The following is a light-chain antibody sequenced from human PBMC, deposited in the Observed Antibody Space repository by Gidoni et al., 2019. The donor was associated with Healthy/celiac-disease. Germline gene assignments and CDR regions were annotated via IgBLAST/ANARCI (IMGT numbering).Light chain of an antibody. Sequence: EIVLTQSPGTLSLSPGERATLSCRASQSVRSSYLAWYQQKPGQAPRLLIYGASSRATGIPDRFSGSGSATDFTLTISRLEPEDFAVYYCQQYGSSRFTFXHXTKLXIK. CDR1: QSVRSSY. CDR3: QQYGSSRFT. J-gene: IGKJ2*01. V-gene: IGKV3-20*01. CDR2: GAS.